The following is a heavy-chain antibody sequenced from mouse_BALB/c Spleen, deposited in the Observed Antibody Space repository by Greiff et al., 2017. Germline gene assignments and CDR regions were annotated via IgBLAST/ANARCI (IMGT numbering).Heavy chain of an antibody. CDR1: GYAFTNYL. V-gene: IGHV1-54*01. CDR3: ARGDRYDRGDY. D-gene: IGHD2-14*01. Sequence: VQLQQSGAELVRPGTSVKVSCKASGYAFTNYLIEWVKQRPGQGLEWIGVINPGSGGTNYNEKFKGKATLTADKSSSTAYMQLSSLTSDDSAVYFCARGDRYDRGDYWGQGTSVTISS. CDR2: INPGSGGT. J-gene: IGHJ4*01.